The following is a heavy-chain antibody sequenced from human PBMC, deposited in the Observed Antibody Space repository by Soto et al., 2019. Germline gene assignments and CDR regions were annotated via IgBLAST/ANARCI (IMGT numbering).Heavy chain of an antibody. D-gene: IGHD3-10*01. CDR3: VRDGNITMVRGVITSGPSHRYDSDGLDV. Sequence: QVQLVQSGAEVKKPGSSVKVSCKASGGTFSSYAISWVRQATGQGLEWMGGIIPIFGTANYAQKFQGRVTITADESTRTADMELCRVRSEDTAVYYCVRDGNITMVRGVITSGPSHRYDSDGLDVWGQGTTVTVCS. CDR2: IIPIFGTA. CDR1: GGTFSSYA. V-gene: IGHV1-69*01. J-gene: IGHJ6*01.